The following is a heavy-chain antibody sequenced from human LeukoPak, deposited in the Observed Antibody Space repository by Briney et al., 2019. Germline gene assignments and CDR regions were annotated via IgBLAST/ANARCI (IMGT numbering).Heavy chain of an antibody. V-gene: IGHV4-59*01. Sequence: ASETQSLTCTVSGGSISSYYWSWIRQPPGKGLEWIGYIYYSGSTNYNPSLKSRVTISVDTSKNQFSLKLSSVTAADTAVYYCARFGGPHAFDIWGQGTMVTVSS. CDR2: IYYSGST. D-gene: IGHD3-3*01. CDR3: ARFGGPHAFDI. J-gene: IGHJ3*02. CDR1: GGSISSYY.